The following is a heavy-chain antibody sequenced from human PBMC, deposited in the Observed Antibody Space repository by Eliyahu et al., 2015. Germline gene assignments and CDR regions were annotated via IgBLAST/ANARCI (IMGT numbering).Heavy chain of an antibody. CDR2: IYSGGST. D-gene: IGHD6-13*01. CDR1: GFTVXSTX. J-gene: IGHJ6*02. V-gene: IGHV3-66*01. CDR3: ARDRYSSSWSVGGYYYGMDV. Sequence: EVQLVESGGGLVQPGGSLRLSCAAXGFTVXSTXXXWVRQAPGKGLGWVSVIYSGGSTYYADSVKGRFTISRDNSKNTLYLQMNSLRAEDTAVYYCARDRYSSSWSVGGYYYGMDVWGQGTTVTVSS.